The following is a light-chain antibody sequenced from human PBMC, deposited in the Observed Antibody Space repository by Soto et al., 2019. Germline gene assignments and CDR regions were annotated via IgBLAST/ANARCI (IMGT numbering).Light chain of an antibody. J-gene: IGKJ3*01. Sequence: EIVLTQSPGTMSLSPGERATLSCRASQSVSSSYWSWYQQKPGQAPRLLIHVASSRATGIPDRFSGSGSGTDFTLTIIRLEPEDFAVYYCQQYGSSPPVTFGPGTKVDIK. CDR1: QSVSSSY. V-gene: IGKV3-20*01. CDR2: VAS. CDR3: QQYGSSPPVT.